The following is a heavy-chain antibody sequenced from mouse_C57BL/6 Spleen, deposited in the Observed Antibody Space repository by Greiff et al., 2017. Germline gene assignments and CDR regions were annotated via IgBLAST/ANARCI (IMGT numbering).Heavy chain of an antibody. CDR1: GYAFSSSW. V-gene: IGHV1-82*01. CDR3: ARYSNYAMDY. D-gene: IGHD2-5*01. Sequence: QVQLQQSGPELVKPGASVKISCKASGYAFSSSWMNWVKQRPGKGLEWIGRIYPGDGDTNYNGKFKGKATLTADKSSSTAYMQLSSLTSEDSAVYFCARYSNYAMDYWGKGTSVTVSS. CDR2: IYPGDGDT. J-gene: IGHJ4*01.